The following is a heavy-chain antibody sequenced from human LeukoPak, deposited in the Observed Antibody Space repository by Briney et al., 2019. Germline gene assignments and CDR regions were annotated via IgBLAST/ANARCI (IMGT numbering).Heavy chain of an antibody. V-gene: IGHV3-48*04. Sequence: PGGARRLSCAASGFTFSTHSMNWVRQAPGKGLEWVSFISWSSNTIYYADSVKGRFTISRDNAKNSLYLQMNSLRAEDTAVYYCARRETIERLNFLDPWGQGTPVTVSS. CDR2: ISWSSNTI. D-gene: IGHD4/OR15-4a*01. J-gene: IGHJ5*02. CDR3: ARRETIERLNFLDP. CDR1: GFTFSTHS.